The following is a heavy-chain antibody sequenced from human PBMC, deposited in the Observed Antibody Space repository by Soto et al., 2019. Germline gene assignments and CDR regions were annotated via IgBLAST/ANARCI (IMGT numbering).Heavy chain of an antibody. D-gene: IGHD3-10*01. V-gene: IGHV3-23*01. Sequence: LXLSRVGSDSTFSSYAMSWISRAPGKGLEWVSAISGSAGSTYYADSVKGRFTISRDNSKNTLYLQMNSLRAEATAVYYCANGRLVRFLGMRSAPWGQGTLVTGSS. CDR3: ANGRLVRFLGMRSAP. CDR1: DSTFSSYA. CDR2: ISGSAGST. J-gene: IGHJ5*02.